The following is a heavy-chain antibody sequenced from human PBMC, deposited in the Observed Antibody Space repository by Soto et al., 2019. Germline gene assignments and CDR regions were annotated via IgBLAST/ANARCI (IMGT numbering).Heavy chain of an antibody. CDR1: GFTFSSYG. CDR3: AKDRFADIVVVVAATPDY. D-gene: IGHD2-15*01. V-gene: IGHV3-30*18. J-gene: IGHJ4*02. CDR2: ISYDGSNK. Sequence: QVQLVESGGGVVQPGRSLRLSCAASGFTFSSYGMHWVRQAPGKGLEWVAVISYDGSNKYYADSVKGRFTISRDNSKNKLYLQMISLRAEDTAVYYCAKDRFADIVVVVAATPDYWGQGTLVTVAS.